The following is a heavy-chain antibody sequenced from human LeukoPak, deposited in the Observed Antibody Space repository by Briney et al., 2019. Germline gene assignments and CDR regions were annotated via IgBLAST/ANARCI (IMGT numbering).Heavy chain of an antibody. CDR2: INPNSGGT. J-gene: IGHJ3*02. Sequence: ASVKVSCKASGYSFIGYYMHWVRQAPGQGLEWLGWINPNSGGTIYAQKFQGRVTMTRDTSISTAYMDLRSLKSDDTAIYYCARRSSTHAFDIWGQGTMLTVSP. D-gene: IGHD3-10*01. CDR1: GYSFIGYY. CDR3: ARRSSTHAFDI. V-gene: IGHV1-2*02.